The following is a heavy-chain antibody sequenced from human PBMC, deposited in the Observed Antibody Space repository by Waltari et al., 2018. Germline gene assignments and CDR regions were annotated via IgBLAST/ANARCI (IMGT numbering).Heavy chain of an antibody. Sequence: QVQLQESGPGLVKPSQTLSLTCTVSGGSISSGGYYLSWIRQHPGKGLEWIGYIYYSESTYYNPSLKSRVTISVDTSKNQFSLKLSSVTAADTAVYYCASSYYYGSGGDPRDAFDIWGQGTMVTVSS. D-gene: IGHD3-10*01. V-gene: IGHV4-31*03. CDR1: GGSISSGGYY. CDR3: ASSYYYGSGGDPRDAFDI. CDR2: IYYSEST. J-gene: IGHJ3*02.